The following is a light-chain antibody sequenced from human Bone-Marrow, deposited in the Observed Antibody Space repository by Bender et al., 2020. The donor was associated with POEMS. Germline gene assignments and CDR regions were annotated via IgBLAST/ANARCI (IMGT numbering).Light chain of an antibody. J-gene: IGLJ3*02. CDR3: SAWDDSLSGWV. CDR2: SDD. V-gene: IGLV1-36*01. CDR1: SSNIGNHG. Sequence: QSVVTQPPSLFEAPRQRVTISCSGSSSNIGNHGVNWYQQLPGDAPKLLIYSDDLLTPGVSARFSGSKSCTSASLAISELQSEDEALYYCSAWDDSLSGWVFGGGTKLTVL.